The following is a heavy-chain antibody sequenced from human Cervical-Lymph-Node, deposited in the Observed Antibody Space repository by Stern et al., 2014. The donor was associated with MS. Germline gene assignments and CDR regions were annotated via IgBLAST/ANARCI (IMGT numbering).Heavy chain of an antibody. V-gene: IGHV4-59*08. D-gene: IGHD3-3*01. Sequence: QLQLQESGPGLVKPSATLSLTCSVSGGSISSYYWNWIRQPPGKGLEWIANVHYSGTTNYNPSLKSRVTILLDTSMNKISLKLTSVTVADTAVYYCAGSGTYYPDYWGQGILVTVSS. CDR1: GGSISSYY. J-gene: IGHJ4*02. CDR3: AGSGTYYPDY. CDR2: VHYSGTT.